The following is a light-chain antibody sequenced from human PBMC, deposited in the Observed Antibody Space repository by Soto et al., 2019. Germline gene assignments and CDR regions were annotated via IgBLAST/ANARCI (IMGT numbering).Light chain of an antibody. CDR3: QQLRMYPST. CDR2: AAS. CDR1: QDIAIY. V-gene: IGKV1-9*01. Sequence: LSQSAASLSASVRDRVTITCRASQDIAIYLAWYQQKPGEAPKLLIYAASTLYGGVPSRFSGSGSGTDFALTITSLQAEDFATYYCQQLRMYPSTFGGGTKV. J-gene: IGKJ4*01.